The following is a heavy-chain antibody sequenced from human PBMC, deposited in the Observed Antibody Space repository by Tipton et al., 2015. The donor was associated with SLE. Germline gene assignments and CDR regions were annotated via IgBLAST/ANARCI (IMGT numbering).Heavy chain of an antibody. CDR2: INSDGSST. CDR1: GFTFSSYW. D-gene: IGHD2-2*01. Sequence: SLRLSCAASGFTFSSYWMHWVRQAPGKGLVWVSRINSDGSSTSYADSVKGRFTISRDNAKNTLYLQMNSLRAEDTAVYYCARDGRGGVPAATGVNYYYGMDVWGQGTTVTVSS. J-gene: IGHJ6*02. V-gene: IGHV3-74*01. CDR3: ARDGRGGVPAATGVNYYYGMDV.